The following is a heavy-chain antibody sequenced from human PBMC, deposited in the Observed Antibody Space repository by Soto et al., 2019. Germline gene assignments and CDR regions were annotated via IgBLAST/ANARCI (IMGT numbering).Heavy chain of an antibody. V-gene: IGHV1-69*06. Sequence: ASVKVSCKASGGTFSSYSISWVRQAPGQGLEWMGGIIPIFGTANYAQKFQGRVTITADKSTSTAYMELSSLRSEDTAVYYCARDSSGGMDVWGQGTTVTVSS. J-gene: IGHJ6*02. CDR1: GGTFSSYS. CDR2: IIPIFGTA. CDR3: ARDSSGGMDV.